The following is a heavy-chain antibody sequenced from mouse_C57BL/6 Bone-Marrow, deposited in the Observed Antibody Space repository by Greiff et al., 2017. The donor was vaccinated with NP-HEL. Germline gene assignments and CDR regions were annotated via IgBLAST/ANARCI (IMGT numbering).Heavy chain of an antibody. J-gene: IGHJ3*01. V-gene: IGHV1-53*01. CDR1: GYTFTSYW. Sequence: QVQLQQPGTELVKPGASVKLSCKASGYTFTSYWLHWVKQRPGQGLEWIGNINPSNGGTNYNEKFKSKATLTVDKSSSTAYMQLSSLTSEDSAVYYCARPNYYGSSSAWFAYWGQGTLVTVSA. CDR2: INPSNGGT. CDR3: ARPNYYGSSSAWFAY. D-gene: IGHD1-1*01.